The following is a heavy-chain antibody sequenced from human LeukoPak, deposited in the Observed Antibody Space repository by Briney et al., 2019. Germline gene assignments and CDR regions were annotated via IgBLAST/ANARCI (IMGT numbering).Heavy chain of an antibody. Sequence: GGSLRLSCVGSGFIFRSYAVTWVRQAPGKGLEWVSSITANGDRTSYVDSVKGRFTISRDNSKNTLYLQMSSLRAEDTAVYYCATFGVIVRNNYLDYWGQGALVAVSS. V-gene: IGHV3-23*01. CDR2: ITANGDRT. D-gene: IGHD3-3*01. CDR1: GFIFRSYA. CDR3: ATFGVIVRNNYLDY. J-gene: IGHJ4*02.